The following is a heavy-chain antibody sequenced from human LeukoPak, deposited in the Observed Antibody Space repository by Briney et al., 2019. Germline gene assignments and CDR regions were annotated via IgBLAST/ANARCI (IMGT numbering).Heavy chain of an antibody. V-gene: IGHV3-21*01. Sequence: GGSLRLSCAVSGFTLSSYSMNWVRQAPGKGLEWVSSISSSSSYIYYADSVKGRFTISRDNAKNSLYPQMNSLRAEDTAVYYCARGTFWSGSPYGMDVWGQGTTVTVSS. D-gene: IGHD3-3*01. CDR3: ARGTFWSGSPYGMDV. CDR1: GFTLSSYS. CDR2: ISSSSSYI. J-gene: IGHJ6*02.